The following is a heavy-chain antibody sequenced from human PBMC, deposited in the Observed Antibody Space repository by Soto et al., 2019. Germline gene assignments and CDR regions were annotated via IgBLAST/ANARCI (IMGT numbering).Heavy chain of an antibody. Sequence: NPSETLSLTCAVSGGSISSGGYSWSWIRQPPGKGLEWIGYIYHSGSTYYNPSLKSRVTISVDTSKNQFSLKLSSVTAADTGVYYCASMWSGYNSHWGQGTLVIVSS. CDR3: ASMWSGYNSH. CDR1: GGSISSGGYS. V-gene: IGHV4-30-2*01. CDR2: IYHSGST. D-gene: IGHD5-12*01. J-gene: IGHJ4*02.